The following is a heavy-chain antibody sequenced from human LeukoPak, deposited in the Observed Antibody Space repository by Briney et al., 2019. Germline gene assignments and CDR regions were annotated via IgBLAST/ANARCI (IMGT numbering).Heavy chain of an antibody. J-gene: IGHJ6*03. CDR3: ARDLRSGYGSGSEYYYYYYMDV. Sequence: SETLSLTCAVYGGSFSGYYWSWIRQTPGKGLEWIGEINHSGGTNYNPSLKSRITISVDTSKNQFSLKLRSVTAADTAVYYCARDLRSGYGSGSEYYYYYYMDVWGKGTTVTVSS. CDR2: INHSGGT. D-gene: IGHD3-10*01. V-gene: IGHV4-34*01. CDR1: GGSFSGYY.